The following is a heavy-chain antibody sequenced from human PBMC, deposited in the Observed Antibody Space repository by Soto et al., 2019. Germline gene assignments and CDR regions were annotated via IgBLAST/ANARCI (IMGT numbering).Heavy chain of an antibody. J-gene: IGHJ6*02. CDR1: CGSFIGYY. V-gene: IGHV4-34*01. D-gene: IGHD3-3*01. CDR3: ARGGRTTIFGVVIYYYGMDV. Sequence: SETLSLTCAFYCGSFIGYYWSWIRQPPGKGLEWIGEINHSGSTNYNPSLKSRVTISVDTSKNQFSLKLSSVTAADTAVYYCARGGRTTIFGVVIYYYGMDVWGQGTTVTVSS. CDR2: INHSGST.